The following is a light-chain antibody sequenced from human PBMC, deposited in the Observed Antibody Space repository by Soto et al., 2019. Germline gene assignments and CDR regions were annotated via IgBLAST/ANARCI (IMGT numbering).Light chain of an antibody. J-gene: IGKJ2*01. CDR2: AAS. CDR1: QGIGTN. V-gene: IGKV3-15*01. CDR3: QQYNNWPLYT. Sequence: EIVVTQSPGTLSVSPGERATLSCRASQGIGTNLAWYQQRPGQAPRPLIYAASSRATDIPARFTGRGSGTEFTLAISSLQSEEFAVYFCQQYNNWPLYTFGQGTKLEI.